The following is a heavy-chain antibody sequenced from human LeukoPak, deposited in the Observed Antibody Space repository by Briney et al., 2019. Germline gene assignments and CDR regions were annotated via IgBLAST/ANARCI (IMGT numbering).Heavy chain of an antibody. V-gene: IGHV3-21*06. CDR1: GFTFSNYS. CDR3: ARERGYCTDTSCYGLDY. J-gene: IGHJ4*02. D-gene: IGHD2-2*01. Sequence: GGSLRLSCAGSGFTFSNYSMNWVRQAPGKGLEWVSSISSSNKYIFYADSVKGRFTISRDNAKNSLYLQMNNLRAEDTAVYYCARERGYCTDTSCYGLDYWGQGILVTVSS. CDR2: ISSSNKYI.